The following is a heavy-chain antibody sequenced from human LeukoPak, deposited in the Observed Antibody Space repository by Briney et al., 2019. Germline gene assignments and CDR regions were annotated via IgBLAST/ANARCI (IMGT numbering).Heavy chain of an antibody. CDR2: IYHSGST. J-gene: IGHJ4*02. CDR3: AREKYGSGSGIDY. CDR1: GGSISSSNW. V-gene: IGHV4-4*02. D-gene: IGHD3-10*01. Sequence: PSGTLSLTCAVSGGSISSSNWWSWVRQPPGKGLEWIGEIYHSGSTNYNPSLKSRVTISVDKSKNQFSLKLSSVTAADTAVYYCAREKYGSGSGIDYWGQGTLVTVSS.